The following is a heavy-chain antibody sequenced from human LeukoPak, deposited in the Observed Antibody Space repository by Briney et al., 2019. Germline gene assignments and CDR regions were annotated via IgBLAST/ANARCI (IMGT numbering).Heavy chain of an antibody. V-gene: IGHV4-59*01. Sequence: SETLSLTCTVYGGSISSYYWSWIRQPPGKGLEWIGYIYYSGSTNYNPSLKSRVTISVDTSKNQFSLKLSSVTAADTAVYYCARGYYVSGNLFDPWGRGTLVTVSS. CDR3: ARGYYVSGNLFDP. CDR2: IYYSGST. D-gene: IGHD3-10*01. CDR1: GGSISSYY. J-gene: IGHJ5*02.